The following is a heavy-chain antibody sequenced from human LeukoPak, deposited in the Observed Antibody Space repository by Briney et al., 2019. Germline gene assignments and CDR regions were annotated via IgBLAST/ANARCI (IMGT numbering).Heavy chain of an antibody. D-gene: IGHD6-6*01. CDR3: AHHLKIAARPGWFDP. CDR2: IYWNDDK. CDR1: GFSLSTSGVG. J-gene: IGHJ5*02. V-gene: IGHV2-5*01. Sequence: SGPTLVKPTRTLTLTCTFSGFSLSTSGVGVGWIRQPPGKALEWLALIYWNDDKRYRPSLKGRLTITKDTSKNQVVLTMNNMDPVDTATYYCAHHLKIAARPGWFDPWGQGTLVTVSS.